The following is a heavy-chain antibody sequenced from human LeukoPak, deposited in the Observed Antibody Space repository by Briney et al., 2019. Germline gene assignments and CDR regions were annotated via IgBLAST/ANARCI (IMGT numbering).Heavy chain of an antibody. D-gene: IGHD3-22*01. Sequence: GGSLRLSCAASGFTFSNYALSWVRQAPGKGLVWVSRIDSDGNITTYADSVKGRFTISRDNAKNTLYLQMNSLRAEGTAVYYCARISYDSSGYYDYWGQGTLVTVSS. CDR1: GFTFSNYA. CDR3: ARISYDSSGYYDY. J-gene: IGHJ4*02. V-gene: IGHV3-74*01. CDR2: IDSDGNIT.